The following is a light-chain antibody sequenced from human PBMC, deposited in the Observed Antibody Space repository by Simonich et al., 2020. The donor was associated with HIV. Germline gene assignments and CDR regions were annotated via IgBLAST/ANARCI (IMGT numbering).Light chain of an antibody. CDR1: SSDVGGYNY. CDR2: DVS. J-gene: IGLJ2*01. CDR3: CSYAGSFHVV. V-gene: IGLV2-11*01. Sequence: QSALTQPRSVSGSPGQSVTISYTGTSSDVGGYNYVSWYQQHPGKAPKLMIYDVSKRPSGVPDRFSGSKSGNTASLTISGLQAEDEADYYCCSYAGSFHVVFGGGTKLTVL.